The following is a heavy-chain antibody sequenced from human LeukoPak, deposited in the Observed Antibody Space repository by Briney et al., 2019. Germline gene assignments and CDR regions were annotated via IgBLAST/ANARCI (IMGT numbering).Heavy chain of an antibody. CDR2: IYYSGST. J-gene: IGHJ4*02. D-gene: IGHD5-24*01. Sequence: SETLSLTCTVSGGSISSSSYYWGWIRQPPGKGLEWIGSIYYSGSTYYNPSLKSRVTISVDTSKNQFSLKLSSVTAADTAVYYCAKDDGWLQYNNWGQGTLVTVSS. CDR1: GGSISSSSYY. CDR3: AKDDGWLQYNN. V-gene: IGHV4-39*07.